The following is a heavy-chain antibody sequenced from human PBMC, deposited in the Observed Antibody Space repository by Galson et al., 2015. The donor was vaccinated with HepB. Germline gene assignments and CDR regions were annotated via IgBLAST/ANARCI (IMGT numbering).Heavy chain of an antibody. CDR3: ARSLGLVGPSFDN. CDR2: IYWNDDE. J-gene: IGHJ4*02. D-gene: IGHD2-8*02. Sequence: PALVKPTQTLTLTCTLSGFSLRASGVGVGWVRQSPGKALEWPALIYWNDDEYYSPSLRSRLTITKDASKDQVVLTMTNLDPLDTATYYCARSLGLVGPSFDNWGQGTLVTVSS. V-gene: IGHV2-5*01. CDR1: GFSLRASGVG.